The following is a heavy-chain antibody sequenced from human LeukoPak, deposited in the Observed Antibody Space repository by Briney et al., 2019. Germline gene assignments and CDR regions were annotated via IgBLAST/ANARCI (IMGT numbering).Heavy chain of an antibody. D-gene: IGHD6-13*01. CDR2: INPNSGGT. J-gene: IGHJ4*02. V-gene: IGHV1-2*06. Sequence: ASVKVSCKASGYTFTGYYMHWVRQAPGQGLEWMGRINPNSGGTNYAQKFQGRVTMTRDTSISTAYMELSRLRSDDTAVYYCAREYSSSRYGCFDYWGQGTLVTVSS. CDR3: AREYSSSRYGCFDY. CDR1: GYTFTGYY.